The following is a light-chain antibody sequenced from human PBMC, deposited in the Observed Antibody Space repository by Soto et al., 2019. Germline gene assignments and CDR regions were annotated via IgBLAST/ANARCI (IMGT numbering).Light chain of an antibody. J-gene: IGKJ2*01. Sequence: EVVLTQSPVTLSVSPGERATLSCRASQSVSNNLAWYQQKPGQAPRLLIYGASTRATGIPARFSGSGSGTEFTLTISSLQSEDFVVYWYTFGQGTKLEIK. V-gene: IGKV3-15*01. CDR1: QSVSNN. CDR3: T. CDR2: GAS.